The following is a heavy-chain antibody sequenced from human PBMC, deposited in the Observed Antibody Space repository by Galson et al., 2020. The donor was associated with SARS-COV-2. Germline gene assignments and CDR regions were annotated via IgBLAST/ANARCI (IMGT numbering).Heavy chain of an antibody. J-gene: IGHJ3*01. CDR3: TKRSSLMGFDV. V-gene: IGHV3-23*01. CDR2: ITGSGGST. CDR1: GFTFINYA. Sequence: TGGSLRLSCVASGFTFINYAMNWVRQAPGKGLEWVSGITGSGGSTYDADSVKGRFTISRDNSKNTLYLQMYSLRAEDTAIYYCTKRSSLMGFDVWGHGTLVTVSS.